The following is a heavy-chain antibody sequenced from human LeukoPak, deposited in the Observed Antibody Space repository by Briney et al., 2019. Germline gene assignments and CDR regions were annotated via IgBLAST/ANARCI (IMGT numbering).Heavy chain of an antibody. J-gene: IGHJ4*02. D-gene: IGHD3-9*01. CDR1: GLTFSSSG. V-gene: IGHV3-33*06. CDR3: AKDLTTDSLRYFDWPYWGAFDY. CDR2: IWYDGSNK. Sequence: GRSLRLSCAASGLTFSSSGMHWVRQAPGKGLEWVALIWYDGSNKYYADSVKGRFTISRDNSKNTLYLQMNSLRAEDTAVYYCAKDLTTDSLRYFDWPYWGAFDYWGQGTLVTVSS.